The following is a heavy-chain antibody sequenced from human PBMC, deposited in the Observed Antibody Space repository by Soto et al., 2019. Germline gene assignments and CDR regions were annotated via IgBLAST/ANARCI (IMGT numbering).Heavy chain of an antibody. CDR1: GFTLSNHY. D-gene: IGHD3-3*01. J-gene: IGHJ5*02. Sequence: EVQLVESGGALVQPGGSLRLSCVASGFTLSNHYMDWVRQAPGQGLEWIGLIQNAARSYITEHAASVKGRFTISRDDSKNTLYLQINSVGAEDTGVYCCADLTWSGASLPWGQGSLVTVSS. CDR3: ADLTWSGASLP. CDR2: IQNAARSYIT. V-gene: IGHV3-72*01.